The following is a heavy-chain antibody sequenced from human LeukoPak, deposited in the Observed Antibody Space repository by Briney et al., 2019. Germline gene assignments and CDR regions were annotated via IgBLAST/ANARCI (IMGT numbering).Heavy chain of an antibody. Sequence: GGSLRLSCAASGFTFSSYEMNWVRQAPGKGLEWVSYISSTGSLKYYADSVKARFTISRDNVRNSLYLQMNSLRVEDTAVYYCARDGAPRTDYWGQGTLVTVSS. D-gene: IGHD3-16*01. J-gene: IGHJ4*02. V-gene: IGHV3-48*03. CDR2: ISSTGSLK. CDR3: ARDGAPRTDY. CDR1: GFTFSSYE.